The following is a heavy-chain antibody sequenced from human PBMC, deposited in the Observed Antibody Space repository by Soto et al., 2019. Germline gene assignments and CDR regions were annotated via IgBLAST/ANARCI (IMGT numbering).Heavy chain of an antibody. Sequence: PGESLKISCKCSGYSFTNHWIAWLRQMPRKGLEWMGIIYPGDSDTTYSPSFQGQVIISADKSINTAYLQWSSLKASDTAMYYCARHLPYCSGGHYFDYWGQGALVTVSS. D-gene: IGHD6-19*01. J-gene: IGHJ4*02. V-gene: IGHV5-51*01. CDR1: GYSFTNHW. CDR3: ARHLPYCSGGHYFDY. CDR2: IYPGDSDT.